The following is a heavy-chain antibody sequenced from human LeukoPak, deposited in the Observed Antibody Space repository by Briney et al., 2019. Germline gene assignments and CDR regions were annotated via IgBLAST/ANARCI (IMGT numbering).Heavy chain of an antibody. CDR2: INPNSGGT. CDR3: ARETGQYYYYGMDV. V-gene: IGHV1-2*02. J-gene: IGHJ6*02. Sequence: GASVKVSCKASGYTFTGYYMHWVRQAPGQGLEWMEWINPNSGGTNYAQKLQGRVTMTTDTSTSTAYMELRSLRSDDTAVYYCARETGQYYYYGMDVWGQGTTVTVSS. CDR1: GYTFTGYY.